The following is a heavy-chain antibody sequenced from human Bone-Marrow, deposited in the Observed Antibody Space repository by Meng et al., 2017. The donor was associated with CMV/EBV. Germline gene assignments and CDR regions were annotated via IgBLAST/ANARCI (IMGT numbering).Heavy chain of an antibody. CDR3: AKDRWFGETVNWFDP. CDR1: GYTFTSYD. D-gene: IGHD3-10*01. Sequence: ASVKVSCKASGYTFTSYDINWVRQATGQGLEWMGWMNPNSGNTGYAQKFQGRVTITRNTSISTAYMELSSLRSEDTAVYYCAKDRWFGETVNWFDPWGQGTLVTVSS. V-gene: IGHV1-8*03. CDR2: MNPNSGNT. J-gene: IGHJ5*02.